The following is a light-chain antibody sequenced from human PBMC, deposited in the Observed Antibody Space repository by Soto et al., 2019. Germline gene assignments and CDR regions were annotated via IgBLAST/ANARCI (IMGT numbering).Light chain of an antibody. J-gene: IGKJ5*01. CDR2: SAS. CDR1: QSISDT. Sequence: EIVMTQSPATLSVSPGGRATLSCRASQSISDTLAWYQQKPGQAPRLLIYSASRRATGFPGRFSGTGSETDFTLTISRLEPEDFAVYYCQQYDNSPITFGQGTRLEIK. V-gene: IGKV3-15*01. CDR3: QQYDNSPIT.